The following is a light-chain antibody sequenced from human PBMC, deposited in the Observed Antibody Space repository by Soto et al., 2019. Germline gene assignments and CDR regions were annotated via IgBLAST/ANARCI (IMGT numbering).Light chain of an antibody. V-gene: IGKV3-11*01. J-gene: IGKJ4*01. CDR1: QSVSSY. CDR3: QQRSNWLALT. Sequence: EIVLTQSPATLPLSPGERATLSCRASQSVSSYLAWYQQKPGQAPRLLIYDASNRATGIPARFSASGSGTDFTLTISSLEPEDCAIYYCQQRSNWLALTFGGGTKVEIK. CDR2: DAS.